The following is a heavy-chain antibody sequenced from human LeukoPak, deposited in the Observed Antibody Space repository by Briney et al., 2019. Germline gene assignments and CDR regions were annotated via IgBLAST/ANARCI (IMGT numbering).Heavy chain of an antibody. J-gene: IGHJ3*02. Sequence: SETLSLTCAVYGGSFSGYYWSWIRQPPGKGLEWIGEINHSGSTNYNPSLKSRVTISVGTSRNQFSLKLSSVTAADTAVYYCQVYYYDSSGYPDAFDIWGQGTMVTVSS. CDR2: INHSGST. D-gene: IGHD3-22*01. CDR1: GGSFSGYY. V-gene: IGHV4-34*01. CDR3: QVYYYDSSGYPDAFDI.